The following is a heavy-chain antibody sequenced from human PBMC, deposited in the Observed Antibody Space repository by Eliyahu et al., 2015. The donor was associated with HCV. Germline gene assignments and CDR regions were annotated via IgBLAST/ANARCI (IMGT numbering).Heavy chain of an antibody. V-gene: IGHV4-34*01. J-gene: IGHJ5*02. D-gene: IGHD2-2*01. CDR3: ARGHRFSGVPAALRSGRNWFDP. CDR2: INHSGST. Sequence: QVQLQQWGAGLLKPSETLSLTCAVYGGSFSGYYWSWIRQPPGKGLEWIGEINHSGSTNYNPSPKSRVTISVDTSKNQFSLKLSSVTAADTAVYYCARGHRFSGVPAALRSGRNWFDPWGQGTLVTVSS. CDR1: GGSFSGYY.